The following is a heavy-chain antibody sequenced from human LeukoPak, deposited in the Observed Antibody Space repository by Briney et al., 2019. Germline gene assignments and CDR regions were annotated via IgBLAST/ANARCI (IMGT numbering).Heavy chain of an antibody. CDR2: IYYSGST. Sequence: SETLSLTCTVSGGSISSSYWSCIRHPPGKRLEWIGYIYYSGSTNYNPPLKSRVTISLDTSKNQFSLKLSSVTAADTAVYYCARERRGEKLVLGFDPWGQGTLVTVSS. CDR1: GGSISSSY. V-gene: IGHV4-59*01. CDR3: ARERRGEKLVLGFDP. D-gene: IGHD6-6*01. J-gene: IGHJ5*02.